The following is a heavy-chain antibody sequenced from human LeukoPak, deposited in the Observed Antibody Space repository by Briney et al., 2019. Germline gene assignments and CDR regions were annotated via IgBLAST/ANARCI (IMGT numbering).Heavy chain of an antibody. J-gene: IGHJ4*02. D-gene: IGHD1-1*01. Sequence: GGSQTLACAASGFTFSTYMMNWVRQAPGKGLEWLSYISSDSGAIYYADSVQGRFTIFRDNAQKSLYLQMNSLRVEDTAVYYCVRELAYWGQGALVTVSS. V-gene: IGHV3-48*01. CDR2: ISSDSGAI. CDR1: GFTFSTYM. CDR3: VRELAY.